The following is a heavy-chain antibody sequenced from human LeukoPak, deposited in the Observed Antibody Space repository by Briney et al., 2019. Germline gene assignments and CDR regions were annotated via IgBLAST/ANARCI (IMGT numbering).Heavy chain of an antibody. CDR2: IHHSGRT. D-gene: IGHD1-26*01. V-gene: IGHV4-34*01. CDR3: ARGVSPKGMGGCRFDY. J-gene: IGHJ4*02. Sequence: SETLSLTCAVYGGSFSGYYWSWIRQPPGKGLEWIGEIHHSGRTNYNPSLKSRVTISVDTSKNQFSLKLSSVTAADTAVYYCARGVSPKGMGGCRFDYWGQGTLVTVSS. CDR1: GGSFSGYY.